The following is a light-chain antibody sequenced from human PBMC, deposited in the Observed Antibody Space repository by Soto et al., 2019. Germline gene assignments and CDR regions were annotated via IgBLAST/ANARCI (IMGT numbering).Light chain of an antibody. V-gene: IGLV1-40*01. CDR2: GNN. J-gene: IGLJ2*01. CDR3: QSYDTSLSAVV. CDR1: SSSIGAGND. Sequence: QSVLTQPPSVSGAPGQGDTISCTGSSSSIGAGNDVHWYQHLLGTAPKLLIYGNNNRPSGVPDRFSGSKSGTSASLAITGLQAEDEADYYCQSYDTSLSAVVFGGGTKLTVL.